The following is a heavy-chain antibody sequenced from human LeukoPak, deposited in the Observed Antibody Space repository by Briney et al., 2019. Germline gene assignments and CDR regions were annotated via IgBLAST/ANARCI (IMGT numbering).Heavy chain of an antibody. CDR3: VGEQWLVRDAFDI. CDR1: GGSISSSSYY. Sequence: PSETLSLTCTVSGGSISSSSYYWGWIPQPPGKGLEWIGSIYYSGSTYYNPSLKSRVTISVDTSKNQFSLKLSSVTAADTAVYYCVGEQWLVRDAFDIWGQGTMVTVSS. V-gene: IGHV4-39*01. CDR2: IYYSGST. D-gene: IGHD6-19*01. J-gene: IGHJ3*02.